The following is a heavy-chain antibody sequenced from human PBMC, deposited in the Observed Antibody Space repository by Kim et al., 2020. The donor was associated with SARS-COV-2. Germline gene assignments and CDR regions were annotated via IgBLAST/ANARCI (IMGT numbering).Heavy chain of an antibody. Sequence: SVKGRFTISRDNDKIALYLQMNGLRAEDTAVYYCARDRDAIVVVTATLDYWGQGTLVTVSS. J-gene: IGHJ4*02. D-gene: IGHD2-21*02. V-gene: IGHV3-30*07. CDR3: ARDRDAIVVVTATLDY.